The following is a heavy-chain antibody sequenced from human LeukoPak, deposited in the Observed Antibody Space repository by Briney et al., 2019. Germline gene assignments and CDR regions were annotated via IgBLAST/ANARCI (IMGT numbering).Heavy chain of an antibody. CDR2: ISGGGDST. CDR1: GFTFSNYA. Sequence: GGSLRLSCAASGFTFSNYAMSWVRQAPGKGLEWVSTISGGGDSTNSADSVKGRFTIARDNAKNSLYLQMNSLRDEDTAVYYCARGLYGDYVGFDYWGQGTLVTVSS. D-gene: IGHD4-17*01. V-gene: IGHV3-23*01. J-gene: IGHJ4*02. CDR3: ARGLYGDYVGFDY.